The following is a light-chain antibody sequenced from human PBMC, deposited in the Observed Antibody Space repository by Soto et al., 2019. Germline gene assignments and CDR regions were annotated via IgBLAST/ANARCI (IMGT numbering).Light chain of an antibody. CDR1: YSDIGVYDF. V-gene: IGLV2-8*01. J-gene: IGLJ2*01. CDR2: KVT. CDR3: SSYAGNDNWV. Sequence: QSALTQPPSASGSPGQSVTISCTGTYSDIGVYDFVSWYQQHPGKAPTLLIYKVTKRPSAVPDRFSGAKSGDTAFLTVSGLQAEDDSDYYWSSYAGNDNWVFGGGTKLTVL.